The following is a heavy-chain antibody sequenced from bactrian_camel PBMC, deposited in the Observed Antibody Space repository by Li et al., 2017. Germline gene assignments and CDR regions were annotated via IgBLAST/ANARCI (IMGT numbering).Heavy chain of an antibody. CDR2: IYSDGTKDGTNT. Sequence: HVQLVESGGGLVQPGGSLRLSCAASGFTFRIADMSWIRQAPGKGPEWVSSIYSDGTKDGTNTYYVDSVKGRFTISRDNAKNTLYLQMNALNPEDTAMYYCAAEDPRYSDPVFVYWGQGTQVTVS. D-gene: IGHD4*01. V-gene: IGHV3-2*01. CDR3: AAEDPRYSDPVFVY. CDR1: GFTFRIAD. J-gene: IGHJ6*01.